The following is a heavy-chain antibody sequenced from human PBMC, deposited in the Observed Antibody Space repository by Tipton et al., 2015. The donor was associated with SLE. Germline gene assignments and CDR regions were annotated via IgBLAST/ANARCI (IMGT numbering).Heavy chain of an antibody. V-gene: IGHV4-38-2*02. CDR2: IYHSGDT. Sequence: GLVKPSETVSLTCTVSGDSIRSGYYWAWIRQPPGKGLEWIGSIYHSGDTFYNPSLKSRVTLSVDTSKNQLSLKLTSVTAADTAVFYCARDQDSSFDLWGQGTMVTVSS. CDR1: GDSIRSGYY. D-gene: IGHD6-6*01. J-gene: IGHJ3*01. CDR3: ARDQDSSFDL.